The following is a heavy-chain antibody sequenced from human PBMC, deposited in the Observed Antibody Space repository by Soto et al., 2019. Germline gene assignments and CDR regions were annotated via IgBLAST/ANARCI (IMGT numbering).Heavy chain of an antibody. CDR1: GGSVSSGSYY. CDR2: IYYSGST. V-gene: IGHV4-61*01. D-gene: IGHD5-12*01. J-gene: IGHJ4*02. CDR3: ARGVVAMNFDY. Sequence: PSETLSLTCTVSGGSVSSGSYYWSWIRQPPGKGLEWIGYIYYSGSTNYNPSLKSRVTISVDTSKNQFSLKLSSVTAADTAVYYCARGVVAMNFDYWGQGTLVTVSS.